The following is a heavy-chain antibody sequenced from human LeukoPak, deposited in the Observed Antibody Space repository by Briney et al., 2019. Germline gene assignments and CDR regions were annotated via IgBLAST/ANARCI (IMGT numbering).Heavy chain of an antibody. D-gene: IGHD3-10*01. CDR2: ISGRGGST. V-gene: IGHV3-23*01. CDR3: AKDFGAMVRGAFDY. Sequence: GGSLRLSCAASGFTFSSYAMSWVRQAPGKGLEWVSAISGRGGSTYYADSVKGRFTISRDNSKNTLYLQMNSLRAEDTAVYYCAKDFGAMVRGAFDYWGQGTLVTVSS. CDR1: GFTFSSYA. J-gene: IGHJ4*02.